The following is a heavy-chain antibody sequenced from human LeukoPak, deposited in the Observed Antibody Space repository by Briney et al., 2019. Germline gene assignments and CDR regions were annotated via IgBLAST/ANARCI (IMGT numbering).Heavy chain of an antibody. CDR1: GFAFSSYN. V-gene: IGHV3-48*01. Sequence: GGSLRLSCAASGFAFSSYNMNWVRQAPGKGLEWVSYISSSSSTIYYADSVKGRFTISRDNAKKSLYLQMNSLRAGDTAVYYCVRLTVGAGSWGQGTLVTVSS. CDR2: ISSSSSTI. J-gene: IGHJ5*02. D-gene: IGHD1-26*01. CDR3: VRLTVGAGS.